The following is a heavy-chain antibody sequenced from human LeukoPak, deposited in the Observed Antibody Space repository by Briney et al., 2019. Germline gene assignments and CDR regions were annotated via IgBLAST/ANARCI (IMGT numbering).Heavy chain of an antibody. CDR1: GSSISSYY. J-gene: IGHJ4*02. V-gene: IGHV4-59*08. Sequence: PSETLSLTCTVSGSSISSYYWSWIRQPPGKGLEWIGYIYYSGSTNYNPSLKSRVTISVDTSKNQFSLKLSSVTAADTAVYYCARRSTYYYDSSGYFDYWGQGTLVTVSS. CDR3: ARRSTYYYDSSGYFDY. D-gene: IGHD3-22*01. CDR2: IYYSGST.